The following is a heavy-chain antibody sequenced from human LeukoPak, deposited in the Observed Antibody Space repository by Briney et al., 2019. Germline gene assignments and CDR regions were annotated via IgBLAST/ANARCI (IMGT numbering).Heavy chain of an antibody. CDR1: GFTFSSYA. J-gene: IGHJ3*02. D-gene: IGHD3-3*01. V-gene: IGHV3-30*02. Sequence: PGGSLRLSCAASGFTFSSYAMHWVRQAPGKGLEWVASIRYDGRNKYYADSVKGRFTISRDNSKNTLYLQMNSLRAEDTAVYYCARVGYLLQTRYDFWSGYYTGGAFDIWGQGTMVTVSS. CDR2: IRYDGRNK. CDR3: ARVGYLLQTRYDFWSGYYTGGAFDI.